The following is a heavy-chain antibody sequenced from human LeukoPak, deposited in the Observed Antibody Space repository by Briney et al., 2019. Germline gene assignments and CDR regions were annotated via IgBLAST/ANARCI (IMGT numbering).Heavy chain of an antibody. Sequence: GGSLRLSCAASGFTFSSYTMHWVRQAPGKGLEWVAVISYDGSNKYYADSVKGRFTISRDNSKNTLFLRMNSLRAEDTAVYHCARADYFYDSGRYYGVFQYYFDYWGQGTLVTVSS. D-gene: IGHD3-22*01. CDR3: ARADYFYDSGRYYGVFQYYFDY. J-gene: IGHJ4*02. CDR1: GFTFSSYT. V-gene: IGHV3-30*04. CDR2: ISYDGSNK.